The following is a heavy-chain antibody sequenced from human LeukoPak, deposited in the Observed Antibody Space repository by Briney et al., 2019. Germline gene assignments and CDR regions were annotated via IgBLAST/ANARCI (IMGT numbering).Heavy chain of an antibody. V-gene: IGHV1-46*01. D-gene: IGHD3-22*01. CDR2: INSGGGST. CDR1: GYLFVSYY. Sequence: ASVKVSCKASGYLFVSYYIHWVRQAPGQGLEWMGFINSGGGSTTYAQKFQGGISMTRDTSTDTVYIELSSLRSEDTAVYYCARGGTYYDTSGNIQYWGQGTLVTVSS. CDR3: ARGGTYYDTSGNIQY. J-gene: IGHJ1*01.